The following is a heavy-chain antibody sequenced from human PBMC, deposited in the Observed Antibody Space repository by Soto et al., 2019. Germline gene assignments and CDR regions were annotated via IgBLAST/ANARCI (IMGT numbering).Heavy chain of an antibody. CDR2: ISGSGGST. D-gene: IGHD6-13*01. CDR1: GFTFSSYA. CDR3: AKPGRGAGQLYCFDY. V-gene: IGHV3-23*01. Sequence: QLLESGGGLVQPGGSLRLSCAASGFTFSSYAMSWVRQAPGKGLEWVSAISGSGGSTYYADSVKGRFTISRDNSKNTLYLQMNCLRAEDTAVYYCAKPGRGAGQLYCFDYWGQGTLVTVSS. J-gene: IGHJ4*02.